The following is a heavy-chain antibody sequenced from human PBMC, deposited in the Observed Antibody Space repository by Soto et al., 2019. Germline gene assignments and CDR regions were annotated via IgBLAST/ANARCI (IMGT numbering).Heavy chain of an antibody. CDR3: ARETLSLYGSGTIDY. J-gene: IGHJ4*02. CDR2: IYYSGST. Sequence: SETLSLTCTVSGGSISSYYWSWIRQPPGKGLEWIGYIYYSGSTNYNPSLKSRVTISVDTSKNQFSLKLSSVTAADTAVYYCARETLSLYGSGTIDYWGQGTLVTVSS. V-gene: IGHV4-59*01. CDR1: GGSISSYY. D-gene: IGHD3-10*01.